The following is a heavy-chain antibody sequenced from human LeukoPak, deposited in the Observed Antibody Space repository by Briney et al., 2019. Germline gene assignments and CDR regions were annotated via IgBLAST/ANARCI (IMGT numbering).Heavy chain of an antibody. Sequence: SETLSLTCAVYGGSFSGYYWSWIRQPPGKGLEWIGEINHSGSTNYNPSLKSRVTISVDTSKNQFSLKLSSVTAADTAVYYCARGLVVAIDYWGQGTLVTVSS. D-gene: IGHD2-15*01. J-gene: IGHJ4*02. CDR2: INHSGST. V-gene: IGHV4-34*01. CDR1: GGSFSGYY. CDR3: ARGLVVAIDY.